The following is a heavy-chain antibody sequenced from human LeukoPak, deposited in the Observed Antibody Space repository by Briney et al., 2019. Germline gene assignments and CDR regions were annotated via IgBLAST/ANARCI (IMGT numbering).Heavy chain of an antibody. CDR1: GGSISSSNW. Sequence: SGTLSLTCAVPGGSISSSNWWSWVRQPPGKGLEWIGEIYHSGSTNYNPSLKSRVTISVDKSKNQFSLKLSSVTAADTAVYYCARSRSGYSYDHAAFEIWGQGTMVTVSS. CDR2: IYHSGST. J-gene: IGHJ3*02. D-gene: IGHD5-18*01. V-gene: IGHV4-4*02. CDR3: ARSRSGYSYDHAAFEI.